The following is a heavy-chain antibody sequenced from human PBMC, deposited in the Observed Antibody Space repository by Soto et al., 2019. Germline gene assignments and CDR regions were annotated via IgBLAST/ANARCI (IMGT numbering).Heavy chain of an antibody. Sequence: EVQLVESGGGLIQPGGSLRLSCEASGFTFSSNDMNWVRQAPGKGLEWVSLIWTSGSTAYADSVKGRFIISRDNSKSALYLHMSSLRAEDTAVYYCATRPLLRGAPWGQGTMVTVSS. CDR2: IWTSGST. CDR3: ATRPLLRGAP. CDR1: GFTFSSND. J-gene: IGHJ3*01. D-gene: IGHD3-16*01. V-gene: IGHV3-53*01.